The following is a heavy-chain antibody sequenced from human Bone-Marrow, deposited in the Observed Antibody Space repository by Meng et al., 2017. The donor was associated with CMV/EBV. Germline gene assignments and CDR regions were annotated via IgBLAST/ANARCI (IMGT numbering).Heavy chain of an antibody. Sequence: GESLKISCVASGFTFINYAMSWVRQAPGRGLEWVSAIGHKGDSTYYADSVKGRFTISRDNSKNTLYLQMNSLRAEDTAVYYCAKAVFGGVSLSAFDIWGQGTMVTVSS. CDR3: AKAVFGGVSLSAFDI. CDR2: IGHKGDST. V-gene: IGHV3-23*01. CDR1: GFTFINYA. J-gene: IGHJ3*02. D-gene: IGHD3-16*01.